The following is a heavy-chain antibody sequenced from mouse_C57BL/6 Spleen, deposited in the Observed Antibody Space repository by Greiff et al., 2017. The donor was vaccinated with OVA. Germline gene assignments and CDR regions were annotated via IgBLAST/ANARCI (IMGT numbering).Heavy chain of an antibody. D-gene: IGHD1-1*01. Sequence: EVMLVESEGGLVQPGSSMKLSCTASGFTFSDYYMAWVRQVPEKGLEWVANINYDGSSTYYLDSLKSRFIISRDNAKNILYLQMSSLKSEDTATYYCARWHYGSSHWYFDVWGTGTTVTVSA. J-gene: IGHJ1*03. CDR2: INYDGSST. V-gene: IGHV5-16*01. CDR3: ARWHYGSSHWYFDV. CDR1: GFTFSDYY.